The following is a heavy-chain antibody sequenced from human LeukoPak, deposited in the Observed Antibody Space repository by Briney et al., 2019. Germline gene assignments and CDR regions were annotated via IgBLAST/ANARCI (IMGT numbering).Heavy chain of an antibody. V-gene: IGHV4-59*01. CDR3: ARHSRYYGSGSYYPPYYYYYMDV. J-gene: IGHJ6*03. CDR1: GGSISSYY. D-gene: IGHD3-10*01. Sequence: SETLSLTCTVSGGSISSYYWSWIRQPPGKGLEWIGYIYYSGSTNYNPSLKSRVTISVDTSKNQFSLKLSSVTAADTAVYYCARHSRYYGSGSYYPPYYYYYMDVWGKGTTVTISS. CDR2: IYYSGST.